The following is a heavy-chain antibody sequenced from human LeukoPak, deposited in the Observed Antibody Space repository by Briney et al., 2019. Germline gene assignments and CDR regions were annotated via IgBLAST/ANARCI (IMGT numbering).Heavy chain of an antibody. V-gene: IGHV1-69*13. CDR3: ARDGDEGYCSSTSCYYDY. D-gene: IGHD2-2*01. Sequence: SVKVSCKASGGTFSSYAISWVRQAPGQGLEWMGGIIPIFGTANYAQKFQGGVTITADESTSTAYMELSSLRSEDTAVYYCARDGDEGYCSSTSCYYDYWGQGTLVTVSS. CDR1: GGTFSSYA. CDR2: IIPIFGTA. J-gene: IGHJ4*02.